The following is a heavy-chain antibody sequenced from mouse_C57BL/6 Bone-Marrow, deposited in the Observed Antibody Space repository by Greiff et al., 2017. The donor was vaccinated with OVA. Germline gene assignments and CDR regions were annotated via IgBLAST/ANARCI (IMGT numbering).Heavy chain of an antibody. J-gene: IGHJ1*03. D-gene: IGHD1-1*01. CDR1: GFTFSDYG. Sequence: EVQVVESGGGLVQPGGSLKLSCAASGFTFSDYGMAWVRQAPRKGPEWVAFISNLAYSIYYADTVTGRFTISRENAKNTLYLEMSSLRSEDTAMYYCARPITTDWYFDVWGTGTTVTVSS. V-gene: IGHV5-15*01. CDR2: ISNLAYSI. CDR3: ARPITTDWYFDV.